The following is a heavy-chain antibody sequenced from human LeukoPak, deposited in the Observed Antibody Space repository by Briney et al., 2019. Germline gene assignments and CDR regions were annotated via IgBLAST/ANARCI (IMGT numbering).Heavy chain of an antibody. CDR3: ARGYCSGGSCYRWIDY. CDR2: ISGSGGST. J-gene: IGHJ4*02. Sequence: GGSLRLSCAASGFTFSSYAMSWVRQAPGKGLEWVSAISGSGGSTYYADSVKGRFTISRDNSKNTLYLQMNSLRAEDTAVYYCARGYCSGGSCYRWIDYWGQGTLVTVSS. V-gene: IGHV3-23*01. CDR1: GFTFSSYA. D-gene: IGHD2-15*01.